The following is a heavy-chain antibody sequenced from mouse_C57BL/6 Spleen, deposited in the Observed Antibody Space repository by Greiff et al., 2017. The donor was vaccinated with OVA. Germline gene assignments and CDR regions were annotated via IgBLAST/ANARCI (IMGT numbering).Heavy chain of an antibody. Sequence: EVKLMESGPGLVKPSQSLSLTCSVPGYSITSGYYWNWIRQFPGNKLEWMGYISYDGSNNYNPSLKNRISITRDTSKNQFFLKLNSVTTEDTATYYCAREYYGSFYYAMDYWGQGTSVTVSS. D-gene: IGHD1-1*01. CDR3: AREYYGSFYYAMDY. CDR2: ISYDGSN. J-gene: IGHJ4*01. CDR1: GYSITSGYY. V-gene: IGHV3-6*01.